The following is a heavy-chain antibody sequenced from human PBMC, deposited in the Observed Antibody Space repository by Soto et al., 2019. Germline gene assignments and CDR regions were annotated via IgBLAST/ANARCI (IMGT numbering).Heavy chain of an antibody. Sequence: QLHLQESGPGLVKPSETLSLSCTVSGGSISSSNLYWGWFRQPPGKGLEWIGSIRYGGDNSYNPSLKSRISISIDTSKNQFSLSLRSVTAADTAIYYCAKDASCISCWAWGQGAPVTVSS. CDR2: IRYGGDN. V-gene: IGHV4-39*07. CDR1: GGSISSSNLY. J-gene: IGHJ4*02. D-gene: IGHD2-15*01. CDR3: AKDASCISCWA.